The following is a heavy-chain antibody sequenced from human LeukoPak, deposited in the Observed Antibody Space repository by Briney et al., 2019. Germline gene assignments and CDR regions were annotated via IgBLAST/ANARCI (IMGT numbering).Heavy chain of an antibody. CDR2: IKSKTDGGTT. D-gene: IGHD3-3*01. CDR3: AKGPRYDPNLTPFDY. CDR1: GFTFSNAW. Sequence: PGGSLRLSCAASGFTFSNAWMSWVRQAPGKGLEWVGRIKSKTDGGTTDYAAPVKGRFTISRDDSKNTLYLQMNSLRAEDTAVYYCAKGPRYDPNLTPFDYWGQGTLVTVSS. J-gene: IGHJ4*02. V-gene: IGHV3-15*01.